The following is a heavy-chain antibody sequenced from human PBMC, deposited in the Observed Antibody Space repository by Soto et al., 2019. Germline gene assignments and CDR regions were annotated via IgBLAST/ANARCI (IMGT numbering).Heavy chain of an antibody. CDR3: AREYSDWLSALPHYGMDV. CDR2: ISAYNGNT. CDR1: GYTFTSYG. D-gene: IGHD3-9*01. V-gene: IGHV1-18*01. J-gene: IGHJ6*02. Sequence: QVQLVQSGAEVKKPGASVKVSCKASGYTFTSYGISWVRQAPGQGLEWMGWISAYNGNTNYAQKLQGRVTMTTDTSTSTAYMELRSLRSDDTAVYYCAREYSDWLSALPHYGMDVWGQGTTVTVSS.